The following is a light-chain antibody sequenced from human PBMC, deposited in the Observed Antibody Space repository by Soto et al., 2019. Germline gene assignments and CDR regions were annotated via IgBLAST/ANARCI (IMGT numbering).Light chain of an antibody. CDR2: GES. CDR3: QKYGSSSLT. CDR1: QSVSSSY. V-gene: IGKV3-20*01. Sequence: VLTQSPGTLSLSPGDSATLSCRASQSVSSSYLAWYQQKPGQAPRLLIYGESSRATGIPDRFSGSGSGTDLTLTISRLEPEDFAVYYCQKYGSSSLTFGGGTKVDIK. J-gene: IGKJ4*01.